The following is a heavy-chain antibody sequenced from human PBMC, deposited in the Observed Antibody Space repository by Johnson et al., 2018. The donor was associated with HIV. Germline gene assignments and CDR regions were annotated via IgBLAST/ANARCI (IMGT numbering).Heavy chain of an antibody. Sequence: VQLVESGGRVVRPGESLRLSCAASGFTFDDYALRWVRQVPGKGLEWVSGITWNGGSTGYADSVKGRFTISRDNAKNSLYLQMNSLRAEDTALYYCTRGRLTYYYDSSGDDAFDIWGQGTMVTVSS. CDR1: GFTFDDYA. V-gene: IGHV3-20*04. J-gene: IGHJ3*02. CDR2: ITWNGGST. CDR3: TRGRLTYYYDSSGDDAFDI. D-gene: IGHD3-22*01.